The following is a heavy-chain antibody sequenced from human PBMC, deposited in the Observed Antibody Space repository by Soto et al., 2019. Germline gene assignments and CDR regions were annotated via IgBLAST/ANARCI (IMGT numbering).Heavy chain of an antibody. J-gene: IGHJ5*02. Sequence: QVQLQESGPGLVKPSETLSLTCTVSGGSVSGGSYYWTWIRQPPGKGLEGIGYIYSSGSTNYNPSLKSRVTISVDTSKNHFSLKLSSVTAADTAVYYCAREAAWGQGTLVTVSS. CDR3: AREAA. V-gene: IGHV4-61*03. CDR1: GGSVSGGSYY. CDR2: IYSSGST.